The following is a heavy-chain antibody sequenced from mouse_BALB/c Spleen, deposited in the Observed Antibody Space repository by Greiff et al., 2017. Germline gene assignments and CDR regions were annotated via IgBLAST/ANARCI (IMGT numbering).Heavy chain of an antibody. CDR1: GFTFSSYA. J-gene: IGHJ1*01. D-gene: IGHD1-1*01. CDR3: ARGGTTVHWYFDV. Sequence: EVQLVESGGGLVKPGGSLKLSCAASGFTFSSYAMSWVRQTPEKRLEWVASISSGGSTYYPDSVKGRFTISRDNARNILYLQMSSLRSEDTAMYYCARGGTTVHWYFDVWGAGTTVTVSS. V-gene: IGHV5-6-5*01. CDR2: ISSGGST.